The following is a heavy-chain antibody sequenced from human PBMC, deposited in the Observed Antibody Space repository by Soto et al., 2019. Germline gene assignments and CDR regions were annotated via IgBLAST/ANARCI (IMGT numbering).Heavy chain of an antibody. CDR3: ARGRYCSGGSCPGRFDP. J-gene: IGHJ5*02. CDR1: GGSISSSSYY. V-gene: IGHV4-39*07. Sequence: SETLSLTCTVSGGSISSSSYYWGWIRQPPGKGLEWIGEINHSGSTNYNPSLKSRVTISVDTSKNQFSLKLSSVTAADTAVYYCARGRYCSGGSCPGRFDPWGQGTLVTVSS. CDR2: INHSGST. D-gene: IGHD2-15*01.